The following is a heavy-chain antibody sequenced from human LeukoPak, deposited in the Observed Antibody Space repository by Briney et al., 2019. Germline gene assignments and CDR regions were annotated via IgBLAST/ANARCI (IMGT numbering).Heavy chain of an antibody. CDR3: ARGRYFYDGRGTLFDY. CDR2: ISSSGSTI. CDR1: GFTFIDSY. D-gene: IGHD3-22*01. Sequence: PGGSLRPSCAASGFTFIDSYMTWVRQAPGQGLEWVSYISSSGSTIYYTDSVKGRFTISRDNAKNSLYLQMNSLRAEDTAVYYCARGRYFYDGRGTLFDYWGQGTLVTVSS. J-gene: IGHJ4*02. V-gene: IGHV3-11*01.